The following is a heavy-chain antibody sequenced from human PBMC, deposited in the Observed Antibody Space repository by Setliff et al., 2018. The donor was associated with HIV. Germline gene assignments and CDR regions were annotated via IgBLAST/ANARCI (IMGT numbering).Heavy chain of an antibody. CDR1: GGSFSGYY. J-gene: IGHJ6*02. V-gene: IGHV4-34*01. Sequence: SETLSLTCAVYGGSFSGYYWSWIRQPPGKGLEWIGEINHSGSTNYNPSLKSRVTISVDTSKNQFSLKLSSVTAADPAVYYCTRAEQQLPYYYYYYGMDVWGQGTTVTVSS. CDR2: INHSGST. D-gene: IGHD6-13*01. CDR3: TRAEQQLPYYYYYYGMDV.